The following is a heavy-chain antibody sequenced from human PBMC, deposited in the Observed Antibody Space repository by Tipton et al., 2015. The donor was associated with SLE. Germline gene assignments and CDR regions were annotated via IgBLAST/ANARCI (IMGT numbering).Heavy chain of an antibody. CDR2: IYYSGST. V-gene: IGHV4-39*01. D-gene: IGHD3-10*01. CDR3: ARQVGFGDLANEP. CDR1: GGSISSSSYY. Sequence: TLSLICTVSGGSISSSSYYWGWIRQPPGKGLEWIGSIYYSGSTYYNPSLKSRVTISVDTSKNQFSLKLSSVTAADTAVYYCARQVGFGDLANEPWGQGTLVTVSS. J-gene: IGHJ5*02.